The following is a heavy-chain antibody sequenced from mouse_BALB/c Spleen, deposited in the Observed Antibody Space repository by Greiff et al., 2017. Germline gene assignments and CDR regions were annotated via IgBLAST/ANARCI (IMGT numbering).Heavy chain of an antibody. CDR1: GYTFTSYW. Sequence: VQLQQSGAELAKPGASVKMSCKASGYTFTSYWMHWVKQRPGQGLEWIGYINPSTGYTEYNQKFKDKATLTVDKSSSTAYMQLSSLTSEDSAVYYCTIATYYGNPYWYFDVWGAGTTVTVSS. CDR2: INPSTGYT. CDR3: TIATYYGNPYWYFDV. V-gene: IGHV1-7*01. D-gene: IGHD2-10*01. J-gene: IGHJ1*01.